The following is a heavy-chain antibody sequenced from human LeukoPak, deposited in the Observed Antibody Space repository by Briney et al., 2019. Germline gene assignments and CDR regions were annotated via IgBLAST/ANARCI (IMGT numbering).Heavy chain of an antibody. J-gene: IGHJ6*02. CDR3: TRPSWSEGGMDV. V-gene: IGHV4-59*11. CDR1: GGSISPHY. Sequence: PSETLSLTCTVSGGSISPHYWTWIRQTPGKGLEWIGYVYYNGLTSYNASLRSRLILSVDTARNQVSLKLTSVTAADTAVYYCTRPSWSEGGMDVWGQGTTVTVSS. CDR2: VYYNGLT.